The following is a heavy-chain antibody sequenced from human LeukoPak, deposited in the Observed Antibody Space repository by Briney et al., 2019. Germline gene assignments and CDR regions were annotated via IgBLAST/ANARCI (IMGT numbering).Heavy chain of an antibody. V-gene: IGHV4-39*07. CDR2: VHHTGRA. Sequence: SETLSLTCTVSGDSISGSNYHWGWIRQPPGKGLEWLGTVHHTGRAFYNPSLRGRTTVSVDTSKNQFSLKLTSVTAADTAVYYCAREPNAWGQGTLVTVSS. CDR3: AREPNA. CDR1: GDSISGSNYH. J-gene: IGHJ5*02.